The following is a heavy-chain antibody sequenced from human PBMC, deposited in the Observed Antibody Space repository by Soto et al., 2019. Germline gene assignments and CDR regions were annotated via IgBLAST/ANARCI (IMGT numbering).Heavy chain of an antibody. CDR2: LIPDIDIP. V-gene: IGHV1-69*04. J-gene: IGHJ4*02. CDR3: VTDAWTYGGVDY. CDR1: GGTFSSSL. Sequence: QVQLVQSGTEVKKPGSSVKVSCKASGGTFSSSLFSWVRQAPGQGLEWLGRLIPDIDIPHYAQRVQGKVTITADKAPSTVYLELRSLRSEDTAVYYCVTDAWTYGGVDYWGQGTLVTVS. D-gene: IGHD3-10*01.